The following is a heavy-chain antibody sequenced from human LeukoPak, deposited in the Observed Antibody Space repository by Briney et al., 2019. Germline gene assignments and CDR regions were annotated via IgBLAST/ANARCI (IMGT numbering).Heavy chain of an antibody. CDR3: ARRNDPYGLDV. CDR1: GGSISSSY. D-gene: IGHD1-1*01. CDR2: ISLSGST. V-gene: IGHV4-4*07. J-gene: IGHJ6*02. Sequence: SSETLSLTCTVSGGSISSSYWTWIRQPAGRGLEWIGRISLSGSTNYNPSLKSRVTMSVDTSQNQFSLKLSSVTAADTAVYYCARRNDPYGLDVWGQGTTVTVSS.